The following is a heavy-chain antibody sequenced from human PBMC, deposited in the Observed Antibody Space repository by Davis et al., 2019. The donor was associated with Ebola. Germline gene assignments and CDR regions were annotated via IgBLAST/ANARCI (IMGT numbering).Heavy chain of an antibody. V-gene: IGHV4-39*07. CDR2: IYYSGST. CDR3: ARDWGHYDFWSGYYYYYYYGMDV. CDR1: GGSISSSSYY. D-gene: IGHD3-3*01. J-gene: IGHJ6*02. Sequence: MPSETLSLTCTVSGGSISSSSYYWGWIRQPPGTGLEWIGSIYYSGSTYYNPSLKSRVTISVDTSKNQFSLKLSSVTAADTAVYYCARDWGHYDFWSGYYYYYYYGMDVWGQGTTVTVSS.